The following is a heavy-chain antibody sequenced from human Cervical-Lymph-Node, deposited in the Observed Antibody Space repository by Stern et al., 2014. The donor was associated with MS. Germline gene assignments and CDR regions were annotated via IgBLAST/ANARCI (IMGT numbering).Heavy chain of an antibody. D-gene: IGHD1-1*01. J-gene: IGHJ6*02. CDR3: ARPPPRRKWDDPNYGMDV. CDR1: GYTFTNNW. Sequence: QLVQSGAEVKKPGESLKISCKGYGYTFTNNWIAWVRQMPGKGLEWMGIIYPDDSDIRYSPSLQGQVTISADKSISTDYLQWSSLKAADSAVYYCARPPPRRKWDDPNYGMDVWGQGTTVTVSS. V-gene: IGHV5-51*03. CDR2: IYPDDSDI.